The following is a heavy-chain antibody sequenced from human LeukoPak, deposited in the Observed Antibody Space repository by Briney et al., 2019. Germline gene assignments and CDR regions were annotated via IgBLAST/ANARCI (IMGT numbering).Heavy chain of an antibody. Sequence: GASVKVSCKASGYTFTSYGISWVRQAPGQGLEWMGWISAYNGNTNYAQKLQGRVTMTTDTSTSTAYMELRSLRSDDTAVYYCARDTLSNWSYSFDYWGQGTLVTVSS. CDR1: GYTFTSYG. CDR2: ISAYNGNT. D-gene: IGHD6-13*01. V-gene: IGHV1-18*01. CDR3: ARDTLSNWSYSFDY. J-gene: IGHJ4*02.